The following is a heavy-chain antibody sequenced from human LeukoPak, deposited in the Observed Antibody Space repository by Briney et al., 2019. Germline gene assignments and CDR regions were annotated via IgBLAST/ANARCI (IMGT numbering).Heavy chain of an antibody. D-gene: IGHD4-17*01. J-gene: IGHJ4*02. CDR3: AKDTTTHTVTTHYFDY. CDR2: ISGSGADT. Sequence: PGGSLRLSCAGSGFTFSSYAMSWVRQAPGKGREWVSAISGSGADTYYADSVKGRFTISRDNSKNTLFLQMNSLRAEDSAVYYCAKDTTTHTVTTHYFDYWGQGSLVTVSS. CDR1: GFTFSSYA. V-gene: IGHV3-23*01.